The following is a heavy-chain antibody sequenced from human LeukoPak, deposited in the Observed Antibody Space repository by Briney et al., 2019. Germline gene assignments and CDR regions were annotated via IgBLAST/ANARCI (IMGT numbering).Heavy chain of an antibody. Sequence: PSETLSLTCTVSGGSISSSSYYWGWIRQPPGKGLEWIGSIYYSGSTYYNPSLKSRVTISVDTSKNQFSLKLSSVTAADTAVYYCARPIPGINWFDPWGQGTLVTVSS. CDR2: IYYSGST. J-gene: IGHJ5*02. D-gene: IGHD1-26*01. V-gene: IGHV4-39*01. CDR1: GGSISSSSYY. CDR3: ARPIPGINWFDP.